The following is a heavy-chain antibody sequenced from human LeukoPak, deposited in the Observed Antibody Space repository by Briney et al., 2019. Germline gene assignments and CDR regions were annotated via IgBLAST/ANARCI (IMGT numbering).Heavy chain of an antibody. V-gene: IGHV3-30*04. J-gene: IGHJ4*02. CDR1: GFTFSSYA. CDR2: ISYDGSYK. CDR3: ARDSRSPLELTGDLNY. Sequence: GGSLRLSCAASGFTFSSYAMHWVRQAPGKGLEWVAVISYDGSYKYYADSVKGRFTISRDNSKNTLYLQMNSLRAEDTAVYYCARDSRSPLELTGDLNYWGQGTLVTVSS. D-gene: IGHD7-27*01.